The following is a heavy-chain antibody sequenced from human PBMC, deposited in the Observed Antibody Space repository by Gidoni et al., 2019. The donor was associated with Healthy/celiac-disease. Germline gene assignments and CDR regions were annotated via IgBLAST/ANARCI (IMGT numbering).Heavy chain of an antibody. V-gene: IGHV4-30-2*01. CDR3: ARKAMVRGVMSFDY. D-gene: IGHD3-10*01. Sequence: QLQLQESGSGLVKPSQTLSLTCAVSGGSISSGGYSWSWIRQPPGKGLEWIGYIYHSGSTYYNPSLKSRVTIAVDRSKNQFSLKLSSVTAADTAVYYCARKAMVRGVMSFDYWGQGTLVTVSS. J-gene: IGHJ4*02. CDR1: GGSISSGGYS. CDR2: IYHSGST.